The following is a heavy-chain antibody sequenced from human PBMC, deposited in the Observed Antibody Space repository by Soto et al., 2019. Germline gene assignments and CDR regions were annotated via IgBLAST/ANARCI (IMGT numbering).Heavy chain of an antibody. CDR1: GGTFSSYA. J-gene: IGHJ6*02. Sequence: SVKVSCKASGGTFSSYAISWVRQAPGQGLEWMGGIIPIFGTANYAQKFQGRVTITADESTSTAYMELSSLRSEDTAVYYCAREAGDGYDPYYYYVMDVWGQGTTVTVSS. CDR3: AREAGDGYDPYYYYVMDV. D-gene: IGHD5-12*01. V-gene: IGHV1-69*13. CDR2: IIPIFGTA.